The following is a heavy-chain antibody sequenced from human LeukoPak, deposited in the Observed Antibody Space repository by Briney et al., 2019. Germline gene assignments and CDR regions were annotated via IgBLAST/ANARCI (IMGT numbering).Heavy chain of an antibody. CDR2: ISYDGSNK. V-gene: IGHV3-30*04. CDR3: ARGMEYQLLLVDY. J-gene: IGHJ4*02. D-gene: IGHD2-2*01. CDR1: GFTFSSYA. Sequence: GRSLRLSCAASGFTFSSYAMHWVRQAPGKGLEWVAVISYDGSNKYYADSVKGRFTISRDNSKNTLYLQMNSLRAEDTAVYYCARGMEYQLLLVDYWGRGTLVTVSS.